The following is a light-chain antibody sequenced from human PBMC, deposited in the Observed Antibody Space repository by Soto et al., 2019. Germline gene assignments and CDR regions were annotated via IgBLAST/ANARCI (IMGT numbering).Light chain of an antibody. V-gene: IGKV3-20*01. CDR3: QQYGSSPRT. J-gene: IGKJ1*01. Sequence: EIVLTQSPGTLSLSPGERATLSCRASQSVSSSYLAWYQQKPGQAPRLLIYGASSRATGIPDRFSGSGSGTDFTLTISRLEPDEFAVYYWQQYGSSPRTFGQGTKVDIK. CDR2: GAS. CDR1: QSVSSSY.